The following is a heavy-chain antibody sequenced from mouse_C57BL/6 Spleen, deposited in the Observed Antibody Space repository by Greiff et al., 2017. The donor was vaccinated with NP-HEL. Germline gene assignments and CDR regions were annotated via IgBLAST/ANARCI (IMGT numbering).Heavy chain of an antibody. CDR2: IDPEDGET. Sequence: VQLQQSGAELVKPGASVKLSCTASGFNIKDYYMPWVKQRTEQGLEWIGRIDPEDGETKYAPKFQGKATITADTSSNTAYLQLSSLTSEDTAVYYCAYDYDSFAYWGQGTLVTVSA. CDR1: GFNIKDYY. D-gene: IGHD2-4*01. J-gene: IGHJ3*01. CDR3: AYDYDSFAY. V-gene: IGHV14-2*01.